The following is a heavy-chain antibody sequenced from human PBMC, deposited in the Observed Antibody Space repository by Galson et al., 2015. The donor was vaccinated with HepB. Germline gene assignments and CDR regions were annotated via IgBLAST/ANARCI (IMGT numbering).Heavy chain of an antibody. CDR3: ARGISTPPYCGGDCGMDV. D-gene: IGHD2-21*01. Sequence: SVKVSCKASGGTFSSYAISWVRQAPGQGLEWMGRIIPILGIANYAQKFQGRVTITADKSTSTAYMELSSLRSEDTAVYYCARGISTPPYCGGDCGMDVWGQGTTVTVSS. CDR2: IIPILGIA. CDR1: GGTFSSYA. J-gene: IGHJ6*02. V-gene: IGHV1-69*04.